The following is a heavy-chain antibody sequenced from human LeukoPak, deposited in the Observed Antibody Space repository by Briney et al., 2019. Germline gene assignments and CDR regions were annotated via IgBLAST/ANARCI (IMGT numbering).Heavy chain of an antibody. CDR3: AHRLGLTGGFDY. CDR1: GGTFSSCA. J-gene: IGHJ4*02. D-gene: IGHD3-9*01. Sequence: ASVKVSCKASGGTFSSCAISWVRQAPGQGLEWMGGIIPIFGTANYAQKFQGRVTITADESTSTAYMELSSLRSEDTAVYYCAHRLGLTGGFDYWGQGTLVTVSS. V-gene: IGHV1-69*13. CDR2: IIPIFGTA.